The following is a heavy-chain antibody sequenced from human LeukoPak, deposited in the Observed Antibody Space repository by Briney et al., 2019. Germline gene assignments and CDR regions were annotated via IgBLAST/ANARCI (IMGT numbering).Heavy chain of an antibody. Sequence: GGSLRLSCAASGLTFTTYAMHWVRQAPGKGLEWVAVISYHGINKYSADSVKGRFTISRDNSKNTLYLQMNSLRAEDTAVYYCARGNCSSTNCPYDYWGQGTLVTVSS. J-gene: IGHJ4*02. CDR2: ISYHGINK. CDR3: ARGNCSSTNCPYDY. CDR1: GLTFTTYA. D-gene: IGHD2-2*01. V-gene: IGHV3-30*04.